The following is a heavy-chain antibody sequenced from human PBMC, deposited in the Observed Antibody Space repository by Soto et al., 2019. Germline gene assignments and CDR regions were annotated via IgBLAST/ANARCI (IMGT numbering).Heavy chain of an antibody. Sequence: PGESLKISCKGSGYSFTNYWISWVRQMPGKGLEWMGRIDPSDSYPNYSPSFQGHVTISADKSISTAYLQWSSLKASDTAMYYCARQVMVVAGADQHNYFDPWGQGTLVTVSS. CDR1: GYSFTNYW. V-gene: IGHV5-10-1*01. D-gene: IGHD2-15*01. CDR3: ARQVMVVAGADQHNYFDP. J-gene: IGHJ5*02. CDR2: IDPSDSYP.